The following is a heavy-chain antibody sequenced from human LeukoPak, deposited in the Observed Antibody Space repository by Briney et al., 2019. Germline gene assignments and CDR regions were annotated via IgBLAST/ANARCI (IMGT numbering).Heavy chain of an antibody. V-gene: IGHV1-69*05. CDR3: ARMRPENWYYYYMDV. D-gene: IGHD1-1*01. J-gene: IGHJ6*03. CDR1: GGTFSSYA. Sequence: SVKVSCKASGGTFSSYAISWVRQAPGQGLEWMGGIIPIFGTANYAQKFQGRVTITTDESTSTAYMELRSLRSDDTAVYYCARMRPENWYYYYMDVWGKGTTVTVSS. CDR2: IIPIFGTA.